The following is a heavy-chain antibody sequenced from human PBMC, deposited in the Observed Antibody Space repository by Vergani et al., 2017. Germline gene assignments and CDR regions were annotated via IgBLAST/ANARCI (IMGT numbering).Heavy chain of an antibody. Sequence: QVQLQESGPGLVKPSETLSLTCTVSGGSISSYYWSWIRQPPGKGLEWIGYIYYSGSTNYNPSLKSRVTISVDTAKNQLSLKLSSVTAADTAVYYCARGRWIGCGMDVWGQGTTVTVSS. D-gene: IGHD5-12*01. CDR2: IYYSGST. CDR1: GGSISSYY. V-gene: IGHV4-59*01. J-gene: IGHJ6*02. CDR3: ARGRWIGCGMDV.